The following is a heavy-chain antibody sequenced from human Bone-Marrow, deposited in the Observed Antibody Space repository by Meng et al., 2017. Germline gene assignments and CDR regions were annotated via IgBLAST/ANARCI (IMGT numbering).Heavy chain of an antibody. D-gene: IGHD3-10*01. CDR3: ARPPHYFGSGSYYFDY. J-gene: IGHJ4*02. Sequence: VELVGSGSVLKNPGASVNVPCKASGFTFTTYAMNWARQAPGQGVEWMGWINTNPGNPTYAQGFTGRFVFSFDTSVSTAYLQISSLKAEDTAVYYCARPPHYFGSGSYYFDYWGQGTLVTVSS. CDR1: GFTFTTYA. CDR2: INTNPGNP. V-gene: IGHV7-4-1*02.